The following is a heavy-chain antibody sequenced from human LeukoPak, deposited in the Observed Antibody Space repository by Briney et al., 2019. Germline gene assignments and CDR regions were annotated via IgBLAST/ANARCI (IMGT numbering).Heavy chain of an antibody. Sequence: PGGSLRLSGAASGFTFSSYAMSWVRQAPGKGLEWVSAISGSGGSTYYADSVKGRFTISRDNSENTLYLQMNSLRAEDTAVYYCAKDQKDYYDSSGYIWGQGTLVTVSS. CDR2: ISGSGGST. J-gene: IGHJ4*02. CDR3: AKDQKDYYDSSGYI. D-gene: IGHD3-22*01. V-gene: IGHV3-23*01. CDR1: GFTFSSYA.